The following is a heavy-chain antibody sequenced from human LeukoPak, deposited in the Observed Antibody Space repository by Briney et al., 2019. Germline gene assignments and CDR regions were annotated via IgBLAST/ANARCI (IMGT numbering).Heavy chain of an antibody. V-gene: IGHV3-30*18. D-gene: IGHD3-22*01. Sequence: GGSLRLSCAASGFTFSSYGMDWVRQAPGKGLEWVAFISFDGLTIHYADSVTGRFTISRDKSKNMVFLQMNSLRADDTAVYYCAKDTGDYDRSGYYYYFDYWGQGALVTVSS. CDR3: AKDTGDYDRSGYYYYFDY. CDR1: GFTFSSYG. CDR2: ISFDGLTI. J-gene: IGHJ4*02.